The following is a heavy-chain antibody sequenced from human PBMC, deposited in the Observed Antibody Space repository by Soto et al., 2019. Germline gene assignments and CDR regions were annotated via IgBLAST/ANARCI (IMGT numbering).Heavy chain of an antibody. V-gene: IGHV4-59*08. J-gene: IGHJ6*02. CDR1: GGSISSYY. D-gene: IGHD1-1*01. CDR3: ARQGYGPLHGLVDV. CDR2: VHHSWGS. Sequence: SDTPSLTCTVSGGSISSYYWSWFRQSPGKRMEWIGYVHHSWGSSYNPSLQSRVAISLDTSKSQFSLKVTSVTATDTAVYYCARQGYGPLHGLVDVWGQGTTVTVSS.